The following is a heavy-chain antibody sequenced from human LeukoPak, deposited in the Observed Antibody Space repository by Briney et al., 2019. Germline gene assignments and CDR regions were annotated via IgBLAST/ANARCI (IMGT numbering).Heavy chain of an antibody. V-gene: IGHV1-2*02. CDR3: ARGGGSSSWAAYFDY. D-gene: IGHD6-13*01. CDR2: INPNRGAT. CDR1: GYTFTGYY. Sequence: ASVKVSCKASGYTFTGYYMHWVRQAPGQGVEWMGWINPNRGATNYAQKFQGRVTMTRDTSISTAYMELSRLTSDDTAVYYCARGGGSSSWAAYFDYWGQGTLVTVSS. J-gene: IGHJ4*02.